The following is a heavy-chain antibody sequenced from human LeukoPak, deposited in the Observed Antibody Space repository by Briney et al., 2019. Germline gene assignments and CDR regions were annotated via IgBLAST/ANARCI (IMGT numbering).Heavy chain of an antibody. V-gene: IGHV4-59*08. J-gene: IGHJ4*02. CDR1: GGSISSYY. D-gene: IGHD1-26*01. Sequence: SETLSLTCTVSGGSISSYYWSWIRQPPGKGLEWIGHIYYSGSTNYNPSLKSRVTMSLDTSKNQFSLKLSSVTAADTAVYYCAGDGSYLRYYFDFWGQGTLVTVSS. CDR2: IYYSGST. CDR3: AGDGSYLRYYFDF.